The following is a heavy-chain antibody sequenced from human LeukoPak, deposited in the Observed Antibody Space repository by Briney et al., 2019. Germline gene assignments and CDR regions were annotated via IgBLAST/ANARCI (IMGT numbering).Heavy chain of an antibody. V-gene: IGHV3-21*01. Sequence: GSLRLSFPAFGFTFRSYSMNWVRQAPGKGLEWVSSISSSSSYIYYADSVKGRFTISRDNAKNSLYLQMNSLRAEDTAVYYCARIYSYGHQGFDYLAREPWSPSPQ. CDR2: ISSSSSYI. CDR3: ARIYSYGHQGFDY. D-gene: IGHD5-18*01. CDR1: GFTFRSYS. J-gene: IGHJ4*02.